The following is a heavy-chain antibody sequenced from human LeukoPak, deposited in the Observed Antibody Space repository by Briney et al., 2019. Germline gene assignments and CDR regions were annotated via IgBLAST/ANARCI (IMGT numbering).Heavy chain of an antibody. J-gene: IGHJ5*01. Sequence: GGSLRLSCAASGFTFSTYWMSWVRQTPGKGLECVANIKEDGSRQYYVDSVKGRFTISRDNAKNSLYLQMNSLRVEDTAVYYCARDGGGYDSWGQGTLVTVSS. CDR2: IKEDGSRQ. CDR3: ARDGGGYDS. V-gene: IGHV3-7*01. D-gene: IGHD5-24*01. CDR1: GFTFSTYW.